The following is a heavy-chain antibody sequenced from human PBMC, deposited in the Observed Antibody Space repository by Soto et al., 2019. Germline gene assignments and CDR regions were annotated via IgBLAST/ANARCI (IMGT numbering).Heavy chain of an antibody. V-gene: IGHV4-30-4*01. Sequence: SETLSLTCTVSGGSISSGDYYWSWIRQPPGKGLEWIGYIYYSGSTYYDPSLKSRVTISVDTSKNQFSLKLSSVTAADTAVYYCARINDSSGYSYRRLDYWGQGTLVTVS. CDR2: IYYSGST. J-gene: IGHJ4*02. CDR3: ARINDSSGYSYRRLDY. CDR1: GGSISSGDYY. D-gene: IGHD3-22*01.